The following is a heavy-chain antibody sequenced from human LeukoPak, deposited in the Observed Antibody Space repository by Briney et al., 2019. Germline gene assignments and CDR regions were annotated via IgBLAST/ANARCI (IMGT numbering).Heavy chain of an antibody. J-gene: IGHJ5*02. CDR1: GGSFSGYY. Sequence: PSETLSLTCAVYGGSFSGYYWSWIRQPPGKGLEWIGEINHSGSTNYNPSLKSRVTISVDTSKNQFSLKLSSVTAADTAVYYCARLTYYDSSGYYRGEWFDPWGQGTLVTVSS. CDR2: INHSGST. V-gene: IGHV4-34*01. D-gene: IGHD3-22*01. CDR3: ARLTYYDSSGYYRGEWFDP.